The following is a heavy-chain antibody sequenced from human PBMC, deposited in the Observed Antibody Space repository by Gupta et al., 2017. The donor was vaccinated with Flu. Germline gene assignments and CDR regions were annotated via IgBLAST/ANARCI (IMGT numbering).Heavy chain of an antibody. CDR2: IRSKANSYAT. D-gene: IGHD3-22*01. V-gene: IGHV3-73*01. Sequence: EVQLVESGGGLVQPGGSLKLSCAASGFTFSGSAMHWVRQASGKGLEWVGRIRSKANSYATAYAASVKGRFTISRDDSKNTAYLQMNSLKTEDTAVYYCTRRDYDTDYWGQGTLVTVSS. CDR1: GFTFSGSA. CDR3: TRRDYDTDY. J-gene: IGHJ4*02.